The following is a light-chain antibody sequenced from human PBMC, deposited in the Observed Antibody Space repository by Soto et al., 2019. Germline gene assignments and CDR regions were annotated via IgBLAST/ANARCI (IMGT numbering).Light chain of an antibody. CDR3: QSYDSSDYV. J-gene: IGLJ1*01. V-gene: IGLV1-40*01. CDR1: SSNIGAGYD. Sequence: SALTQPPSVSGAPGQRVTISCTGSSSNIGAGYDVHWYQQLPGTAPKLLIYGNSNRPSGVPDRFSGSKSGTSASLAITGLQAEDEADYYCQSYDSSDYVFGTGTKVTVL. CDR2: GNS.